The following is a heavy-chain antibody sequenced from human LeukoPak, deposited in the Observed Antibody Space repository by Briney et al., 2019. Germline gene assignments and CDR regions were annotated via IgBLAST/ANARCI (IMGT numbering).Heavy chain of an antibody. CDR2: SDPEDGET. D-gene: IGHD4-23*01. V-gene: IGHV1-24*01. CDR3: ARGGRLRWAALFDY. J-gene: IGHJ4*02. CDR1: GYTLTELS. Sequence: ASVKVSCKVSGYTLTELSMHWVRQAPGKGLEWMGGSDPEDGETIYAQKFQGRVTMTEDTSTDTAYMELSSLRSEDTAVYYCARGGRLRWAALFDYWGQGTLVTVSS.